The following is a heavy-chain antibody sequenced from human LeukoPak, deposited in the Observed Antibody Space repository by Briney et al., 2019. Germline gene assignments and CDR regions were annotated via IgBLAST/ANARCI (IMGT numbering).Heavy chain of an antibody. J-gene: IGHJ4*02. V-gene: IGHV3-30*18. CDR2: VSYDGRDK. Sequence: GGSLRLSCTASGFTFSSYGMHWVRQAPGKGLEWVAVVSYDGRDKYHADSVKGRFTISRDNSKNTLYLQMNSLRAEDTAVYYCAKDYDIAAAAYYLDYWGQGTLVTVSS. CDR1: GFTFSSYG. D-gene: IGHD6-13*01. CDR3: AKDYDIAAAAYYLDY.